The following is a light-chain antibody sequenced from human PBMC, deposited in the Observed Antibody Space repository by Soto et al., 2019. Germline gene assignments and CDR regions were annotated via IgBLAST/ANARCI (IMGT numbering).Light chain of an antibody. CDR2: GVS. J-gene: IGLJ1*01. Sequence: QSALTQPASVSGSPGQSITISCAGTSSDIGGSNYVSWYQQHPGKAPKLMLYGVSNRPSGVSNRFSGSKSGNTASLTISGLQAEDEADYFCYSSRSSSSTFYVFGTGTKVTV. V-gene: IGLV2-14*03. CDR3: YSSRSSSSTFYV. CDR1: SSDIGGSNY.